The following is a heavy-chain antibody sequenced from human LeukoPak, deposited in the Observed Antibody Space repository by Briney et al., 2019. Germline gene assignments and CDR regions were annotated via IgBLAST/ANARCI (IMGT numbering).Heavy chain of an antibody. J-gene: IGHJ5*02. D-gene: IGHD2-2*01. CDR3: ARDGGWYQLLWWFDP. Sequence: AASVKVSCKASGYTFTGYYMHWVRHAPGRGLEWMGWINPNSGATKYAQKFQGRVTMTRDTSISTAYMEVSRLRVDDTAVYYCARDGGWYQLLWWFDPWGQGTLVTVSS. V-gene: IGHV1-2*02. CDR1: GYTFTGYY. CDR2: INPNSGAT.